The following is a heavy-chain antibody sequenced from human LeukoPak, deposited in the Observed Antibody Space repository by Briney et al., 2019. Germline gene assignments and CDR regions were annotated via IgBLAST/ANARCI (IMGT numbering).Heavy chain of an antibody. CDR3: ASRWAPRDWEPDAFDI. CDR1: GFTFSDYY. Sequence: GGSLRLSCAASGFTFSDYYMSWIRQAPGKGLEWGSYISSSGNTIYYADSVKGRFTISRDNAKNSLYLQMNSLRAEDTAVYYCASRWAPRDWEPDAFDIWGQGTMVTVSS. D-gene: IGHD1-14*01. J-gene: IGHJ3*02. V-gene: IGHV3-11*04. CDR2: ISSSGNTI.